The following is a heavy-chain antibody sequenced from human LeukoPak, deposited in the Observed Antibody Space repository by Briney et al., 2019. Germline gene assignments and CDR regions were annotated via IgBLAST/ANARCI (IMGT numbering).Heavy chain of an antibody. CDR1: GYTFTGYY. CDR3: ARDWPPNTTPQLWLMVGDY. D-gene: IGHD5-18*01. V-gene: IGHV1-2*02. CDR2: INPNSGGT. Sequence: GASVKVSCKASGYTFTGYYMHWVRQAPGQGLEWMGWINPNSGGTNYAQKFQGRVTMTRDTSISTAYMELSRLRSDDTAVYYCARDWPPNTTPQLWLMVGDYWGQGTLVTVSS. J-gene: IGHJ4*02.